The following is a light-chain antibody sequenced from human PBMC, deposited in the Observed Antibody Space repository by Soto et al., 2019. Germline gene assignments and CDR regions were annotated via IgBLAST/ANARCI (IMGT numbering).Light chain of an antibody. CDR2: GAS. Sequence: EIVLTQSPGTLSLSPGERATLSCRASQSVRSNYLAWYQQRPGQAPRLLIYGASYRATGIPDRFRGSGSGTDFTLTISRLEPEDFALYYCQQYGGSPRGFGQGTKVEIK. V-gene: IGKV3-20*01. CDR1: QSVRSNY. CDR3: QQYGGSPRG. J-gene: IGKJ1*01.